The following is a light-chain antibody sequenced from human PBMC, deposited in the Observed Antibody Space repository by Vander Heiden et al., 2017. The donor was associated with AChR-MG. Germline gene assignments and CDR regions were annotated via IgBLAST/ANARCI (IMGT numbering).Light chain of an antibody. CDR2: LGS. Sequence: DIVMTQSPLSLSVTPGEPASIPCRSSQRLLHSIGHNFLDWYLQKPGQSPQLLIYLGSYRASGVPDRFSGGGSGTDFTLEISRVEAEDVGIYYCMHALRTPVGFGPGTKLDI. V-gene: IGKV2-28*01. J-gene: IGKJ3*01. CDR1: QRLLHSIGHNF. CDR3: MHALRTPVG.